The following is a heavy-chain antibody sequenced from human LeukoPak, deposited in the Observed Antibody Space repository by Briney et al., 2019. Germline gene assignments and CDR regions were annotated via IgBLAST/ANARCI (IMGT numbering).Heavy chain of an antibody. D-gene: IGHD6-13*01. CDR3: ARGPQVSATGHFDY. CDR1: GGSINNYY. J-gene: IGHJ4*02. CDR2: TYSSGTT. V-gene: IGHV4-4*07. Sequence: PSETLSLTCTVSGGSINNYYWSWLRQPAGRERDDMGRTYSSGTTDYNPSLKSRGTMSVDTSKNQFSLKVSSVTAADTAVYYCARGPQVSATGHFDYWGQGTLVTVSS.